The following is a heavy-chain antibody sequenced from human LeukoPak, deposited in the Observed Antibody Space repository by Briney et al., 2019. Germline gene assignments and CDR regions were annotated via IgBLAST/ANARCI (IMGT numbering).Heavy chain of an antibody. D-gene: IGHD2-21*02. CDR3: SRDLVTGRPHDF. CDR2: IKQDGSEK. Sequence: GGSLRLSWAAAGFTFSSYWMSWVRQAPGKGLEWVANIKQDGSEKYYDDSVKGRFTISRDNARDSLYLEMNSLTVEDTAVYFCSRDLVTGRPHDFWGQGTLVTVSS. J-gene: IGHJ4*02. V-gene: IGHV3-7*01. CDR1: GFTFSSYW.